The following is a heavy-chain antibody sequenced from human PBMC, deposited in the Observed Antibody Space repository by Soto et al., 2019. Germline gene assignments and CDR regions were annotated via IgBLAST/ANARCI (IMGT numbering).Heavy chain of an antibody. D-gene: IGHD3-9*01. Sequence: ASVKVSCKASGYTFTSYGIRWVRQAPGQGLEWMGWISAYNGNTNYAQKLQGRVTMTTDTSTSTAYMELRSLRSDDTAVYYCARDWEVRYFDWSAILFDYWGQGTLVTVSS. CDR1: GYTFTSYG. V-gene: IGHV1-18*01. CDR2: ISAYNGNT. CDR3: ARDWEVRYFDWSAILFDY. J-gene: IGHJ4*02.